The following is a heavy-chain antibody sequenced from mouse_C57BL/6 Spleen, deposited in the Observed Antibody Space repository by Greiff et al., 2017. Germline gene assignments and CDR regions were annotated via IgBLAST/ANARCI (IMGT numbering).Heavy chain of an antibody. CDR1: GYTFTSYW. Sequence: VKLQQSGAELVKPGASVKLSCKASGYTFTSYWMHWVKQRPGRGLEWIGRIDPNSGGTKYNEKFKSKATLTADKSSSTAYMQLSSLTYEDSVVYYCARVLNAMDYWGQGTSVTVSS. J-gene: IGHJ4*01. V-gene: IGHV1-62-3*01. CDR3: ARVLNAMDY. CDR2: IDPNSGGT.